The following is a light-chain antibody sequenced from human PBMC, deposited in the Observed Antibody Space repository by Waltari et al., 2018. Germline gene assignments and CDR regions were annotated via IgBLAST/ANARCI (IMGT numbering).Light chain of an antibody. CDR1: QGIKKS. J-gene: IGKJ4*01. Sequence: TITCRASQGIKKSLAWYQQKPGKAPKLLLHAASTLESGVPSRFSGSGSGAEYTLTISSLQPEDFATYYCQQYYSTPPLTFGGGTKVEIK. CDR3: QQYYSTPPLT. V-gene: IGKV1-NL1*01. CDR2: AAS.